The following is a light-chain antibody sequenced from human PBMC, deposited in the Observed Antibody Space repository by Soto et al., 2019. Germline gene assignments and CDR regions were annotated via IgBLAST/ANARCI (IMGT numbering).Light chain of an antibody. V-gene: IGKV3-20*01. CDR3: QQYGSSRAT. Sequence: EIVLTQSPGTLSLSPGERATLSCRASQSVSSSYLAWYQQKPGQAPRLLIYGASSRATGIPDRFSGSGSGTAFTLTISRLEPEDFAVYYCQQYGSSRATFGQGTRLDIK. CDR1: QSVSSSY. CDR2: GAS. J-gene: IGKJ5*01.